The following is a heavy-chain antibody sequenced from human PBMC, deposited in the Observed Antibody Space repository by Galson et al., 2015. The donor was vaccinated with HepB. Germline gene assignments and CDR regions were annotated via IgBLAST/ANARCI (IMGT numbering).Heavy chain of an antibody. CDR1: GGSISSYY. D-gene: IGHD3-10*01. CDR2: IYYSGST. V-gene: IGHV4-59*08. J-gene: IGHJ4*02. Sequence: SETLSLTCTVSGGSISSYYWSWIRQPPGKGLEWIGYIYYSGSTNYNPSLKSRVTISVDTSKNQFSLKLSSVTAADTAVYYCARHDYYGSGSFDYWGQGTLVTVSS. CDR3: ARHDYYGSGSFDY.